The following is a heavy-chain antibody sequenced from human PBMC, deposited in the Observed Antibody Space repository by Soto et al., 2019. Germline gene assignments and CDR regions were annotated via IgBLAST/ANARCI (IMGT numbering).Heavy chain of an antibody. Sequence: GGSLRLSCAASGFTFDNYAMHWVRQPPGKGLEWVSGISWNSDSIGYAQSVKGRFTISRDNAKNSLYLQMNSLRTEDTAFYYCAKDLVYSGYNDQTYFDYWGQGILVTVSS. V-gene: IGHV3-9*01. CDR1: GFTFDNYA. J-gene: IGHJ4*02. CDR2: ISWNSDSI. D-gene: IGHD5-12*01. CDR3: AKDLVYSGYNDQTYFDY.